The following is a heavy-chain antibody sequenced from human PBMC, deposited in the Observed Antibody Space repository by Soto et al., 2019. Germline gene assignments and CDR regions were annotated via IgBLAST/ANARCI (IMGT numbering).Heavy chain of an antibody. J-gene: IGHJ3*02. CDR1: GGTLSSYT. D-gene: IGHD4-17*01. Sequence: ASVKVSCKASGGTLSSYTISWVRQAPGQGLEWMGRIIPILGIANYAQKFQGRVTITADKSTSTAYMELSSLRSEDTAVYYCARGGLDDYGDHGAFDIWGQGTMVTVSS. V-gene: IGHV1-69*02. CDR2: IIPILGIA. CDR3: ARGGLDDYGDHGAFDI.